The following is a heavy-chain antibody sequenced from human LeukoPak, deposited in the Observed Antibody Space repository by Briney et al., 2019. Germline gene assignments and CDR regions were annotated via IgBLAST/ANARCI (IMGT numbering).Heavy chain of an antibody. D-gene: IGHD2/OR15-2a*01. Sequence: ASVKVSCKASGYTFTSYYMHWVRQAPGQGLEWMGIINPSGGSTSYAQKFQGRVTMTRDTSTSTVYMELSSLRSEDTAVYYCAKYGHSPYFDSWGQGTLVTVSS. CDR2: INPSGGST. CDR1: GYTFTSYY. J-gene: IGHJ4*02. CDR3: AKYGHSPYFDS. V-gene: IGHV1-46*01.